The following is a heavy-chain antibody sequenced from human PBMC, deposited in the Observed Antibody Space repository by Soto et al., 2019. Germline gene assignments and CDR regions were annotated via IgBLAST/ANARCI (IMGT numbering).Heavy chain of an antibody. D-gene: IGHD3-22*01. CDR1: GFTFDDYA. Sequence: SLSVSWAFSGFTFDDYAVHWVRQAPGNGLEWVSGISWNSGSIGYADSVKGRFTISRDNAKNSLYLQMNSLRAEDTALYYCAKGSYSSGYSPFDYWGQGTLVTVSS. J-gene: IGHJ4*02. CDR3: AKGSYSSGYSPFDY. V-gene: IGHV3-9*01. CDR2: ISWNSGSI.